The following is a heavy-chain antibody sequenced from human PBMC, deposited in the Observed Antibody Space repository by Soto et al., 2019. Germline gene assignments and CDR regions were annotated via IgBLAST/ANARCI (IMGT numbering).Heavy chain of an antibody. CDR2: IIPVFGTP. D-gene: IGHD3-22*01. V-gene: IGHV1-69*12. CDR3: ARGDATKIVVTTYYGMDV. Sequence: QVQLVQSGAEVKKPGSSVKVSCKASGGSLSNYGISWVRQAPGQGLEWMGAIIPVFGTPNYAQKFQDRVTITAEESTTIVDMEVRGLTSEDTAMYYCARGDATKIVVTTYYGMDVWGQGTTVTVSS. J-gene: IGHJ6*02. CDR1: GGSLSNYG.